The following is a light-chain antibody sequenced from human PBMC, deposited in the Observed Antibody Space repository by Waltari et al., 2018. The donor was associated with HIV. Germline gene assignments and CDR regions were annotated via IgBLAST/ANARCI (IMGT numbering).Light chain of an antibody. V-gene: IGLV1-51*01. CDR1: SSNIWRNY. Sequence: QSVLTQPPSVSAAPGQKVTISCSGSSSNIWRNYVSWYQQLPGAAPKLLIYDNTERPAGIPDRVSCSKSGTSATLGITGLQTGDEADYYCGTWDSSLGGWVFGGGTKLAVL. J-gene: IGLJ3*02. CDR2: DNT. CDR3: GTWDSSLGGWV.